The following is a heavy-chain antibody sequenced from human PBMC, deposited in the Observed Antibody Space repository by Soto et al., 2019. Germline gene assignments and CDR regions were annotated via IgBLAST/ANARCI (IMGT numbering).Heavy chain of an antibody. D-gene: IGHD3-3*01. Sequence: QITLKESGPTLVKPTQTLTLTCTFSGFSLRTTGVGVGWIRHPPGKALEWLALIYWDNDKRYSPSLKTRLTNTKDTCKDQVVLTMTHMDPEDTATSYCARGFYTYTGYFDYWGQGTLVTFSS. CDR1: GFSLRTTGVG. V-gene: IGHV2-5*02. CDR3: ARGFYTYTGYFDY. CDR2: IYWDNDK. J-gene: IGHJ4*02.